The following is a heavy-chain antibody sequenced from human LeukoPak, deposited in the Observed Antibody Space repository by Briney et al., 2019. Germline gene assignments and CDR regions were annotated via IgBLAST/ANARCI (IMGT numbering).Heavy chain of an antibody. CDR3: ARRYCSSTSCYVRRENAFDI. D-gene: IGHD2-2*01. CDR1: GGSFSGYY. CDR2: INHSGST. V-gene: IGHV4-34*01. J-gene: IGHJ3*02. Sequence: SETLSLTCAVYGGSFSGYYWSWIRQPPGKGLEWIGEINHSGSTNYNPSLKSRVTISVDTSKNQFSLKLSSVTATDTAVYYCARRYCSSTSCYVRRENAFDIWGQGTMVTVPS.